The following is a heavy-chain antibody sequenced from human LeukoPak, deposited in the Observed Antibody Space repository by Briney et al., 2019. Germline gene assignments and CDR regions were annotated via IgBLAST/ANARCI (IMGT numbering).Heavy chain of an antibody. CDR1: GGSVSSGSYY. Sequence: SETLSLTCTVSGGSVSSGSYYWSWIRQPPGKGLEWVGYIYYSGSAKYNPSLKSRVTISVDTSKNQFSLKLTSVTAADTAVYYCARGFGDWGLSWFDPWGQGTLVTVSS. D-gene: IGHD3-10*01. J-gene: IGHJ5*02. V-gene: IGHV4-61*01. CDR3: ARGFGDWGLSWFDP. CDR2: IYYSGSA.